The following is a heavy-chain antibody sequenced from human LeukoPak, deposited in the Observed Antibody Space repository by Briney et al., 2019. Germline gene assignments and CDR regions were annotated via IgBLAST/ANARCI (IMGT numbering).Heavy chain of an antibody. D-gene: IGHD3-9*01. Sequence: ASVRVSCKASGYTFTGYYMHWVRQTPGQGLEWMGWINPNSGGTNYAQKFQGRVTMTRDTSISTAYMELSRLRSDDTAVYYCARSHYDILTGYYFDYWGQGTLVTVSS. CDR1: GYTFTGYY. CDR3: ARSHYDILTGYYFDY. J-gene: IGHJ4*02. V-gene: IGHV1-2*02. CDR2: INPNSGGT.